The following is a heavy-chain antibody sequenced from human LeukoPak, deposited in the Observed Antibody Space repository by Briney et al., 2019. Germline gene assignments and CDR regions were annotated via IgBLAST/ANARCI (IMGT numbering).Heavy chain of an antibody. CDR2: IYPNSDGA. CDR3: AREGKIVGASFDY. D-gene: IGHD1-26*01. CDR1: GYTFTIYY. V-gene: IGHV1-2*02. J-gene: IGHJ4*02. Sequence: GASVKVSCKASGYTFTIYYIHWVRQAPGQGREWMGSIYPNSDGANFAQNFQGRVTLTRDTSSSTAYLELTRLRSDDTAVYYCAREGKIVGASFDYRGQGTLVTVSS.